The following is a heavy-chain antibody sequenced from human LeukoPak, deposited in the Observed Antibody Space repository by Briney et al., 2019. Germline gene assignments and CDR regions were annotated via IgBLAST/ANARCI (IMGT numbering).Heavy chain of an antibody. J-gene: IGHJ3*02. V-gene: IGHV3-23*01. Sequence: PGGSLRLSCAASGFTLNSYAMSWVRPAPRKGLEWVSALRGSGGSTYYADPVKGRFTISRDNSKNTLYLQMNGLRAEDTAVYYCAKHLWFGELLLYDAFDIWGQGTVVTVSS. CDR2: LRGSGGST. D-gene: IGHD3-10*01. CDR1: GFTLNSYA. CDR3: AKHLWFGELLLYDAFDI.